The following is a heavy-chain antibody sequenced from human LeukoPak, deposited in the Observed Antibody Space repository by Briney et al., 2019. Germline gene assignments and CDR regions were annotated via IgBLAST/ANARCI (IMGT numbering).Heavy chain of an antibody. CDR3: ATESGYYTGVDAFDI. CDR1: GYTFTSYD. CDR2: MNPNSGNT. Sequence: GASVKVSCKASGYTFTSYDINWVRQATGQGLEWMGWMNPNSGNTGYAQKFQGRVTVTRNTSISTAYMELSSLRSEDTAVYYCATESGYYTGVDAFDIWGQGTMVTVSS. J-gene: IGHJ3*02. D-gene: IGHD3-3*01. V-gene: IGHV1-8*01.